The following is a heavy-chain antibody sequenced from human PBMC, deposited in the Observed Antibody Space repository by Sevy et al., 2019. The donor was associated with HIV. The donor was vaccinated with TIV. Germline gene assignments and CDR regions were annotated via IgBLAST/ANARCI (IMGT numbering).Heavy chain of an antibody. Sequence: ASVKVSCKVSGKTLTELSMHWVRQAPGKGLEWMGSFDPEDGEKIYAQKFQGRVTMTEDTSTDTAYMELSSLRSEDTAVYYCATTKGYYDSSGDPFDYWGQGTLVTVSS. CDR3: ATTKGYYDSSGDPFDY. CDR2: FDPEDGEK. J-gene: IGHJ4*02. V-gene: IGHV1-24*01. CDR1: GKTLTELS. D-gene: IGHD3-22*01.